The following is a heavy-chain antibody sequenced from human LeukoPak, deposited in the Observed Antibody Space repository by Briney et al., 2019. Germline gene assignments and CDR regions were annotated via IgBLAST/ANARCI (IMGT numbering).Heavy chain of an antibody. J-gene: IGHJ4*02. V-gene: IGHV4-34*01. D-gene: IGHD1-1*01. CDR2: INHSGST. CDR3: ARGVLEGYLDY. CDR1: GGSISSYY. Sequence: PSETLSLTCTVSGGSISSYYWSWIRQPPGKGLEWIGEINHSGSTNYNPSLKSRVTISVDTSKNQFSLKLSSVTAADTAVYYCARGVLEGYLDYWGQGTLVTVSS.